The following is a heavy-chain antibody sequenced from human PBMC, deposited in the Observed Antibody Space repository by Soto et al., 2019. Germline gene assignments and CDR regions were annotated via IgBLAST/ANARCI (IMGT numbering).Heavy chain of an antibody. Sequence: EVQLWESGGGWVQPGGSLRLSCAASGFTFSTHAMSWVRQAPGKGLEWVSGISHSGISTYYADSVKGRFTFSRDNSNNTLYLQMNSLRVDDTAIYYCEKGSLGAWGYWSGPTCYFDYWGQGTLVTVSS. CDR2: ISHSGIST. V-gene: IGHV3-23*01. CDR3: EKGSLGAWGYWSGPTCYFDY. CDR1: GFTFSTHA. D-gene: IGHD2-15*01. J-gene: IGHJ4*02.